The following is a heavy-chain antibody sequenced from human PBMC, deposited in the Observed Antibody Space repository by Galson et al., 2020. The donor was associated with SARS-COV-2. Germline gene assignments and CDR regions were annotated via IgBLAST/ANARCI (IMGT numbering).Heavy chain of an antibody. Sequence: SQTLSLTCGVNAGSLSGYLWSWVRQPPGRGLEWIGEINRSGSTNHNPSLKSRVTMSVDTSKNQFSLRLRSVTAADTAVYYCARGTLKLGIVLGFDSWGQGTLVPVSS. V-gene: IGHV4-34*01. CDR1: AGSLSGYL. CDR3: ARGTLKLGIVLGFDS. D-gene: IGHD7-27*01. J-gene: IGHJ4*02. CDR2: INRSGST.